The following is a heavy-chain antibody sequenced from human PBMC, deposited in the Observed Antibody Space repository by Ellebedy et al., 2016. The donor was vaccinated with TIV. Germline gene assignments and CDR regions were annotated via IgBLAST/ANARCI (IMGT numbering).Heavy chain of an antibody. D-gene: IGHD3-10*01. CDR2: ISSSSSNI. J-gene: IGHJ6*02. V-gene: IGHV3-48*02. CDR3: ARLGGSGSVDYYYYGMDV. CDR1: GFTFSSYS. Sequence: GESLKISCAASGFTFSSYSMNWVRQAPGKGLEWVSYISSSSSNIYYADSVKGRFTISRDNAKNSLYLQMNSLRDEDTAVYYCARLGGSGSVDYYYYGMDVWGQGTTVTVSS.